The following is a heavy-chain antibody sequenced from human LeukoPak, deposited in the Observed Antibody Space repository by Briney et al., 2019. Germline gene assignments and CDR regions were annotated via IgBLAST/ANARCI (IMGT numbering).Heavy chain of an antibody. CDR2: IYSGGST. J-gene: IGHJ6*03. V-gene: IGHV3-66*01. CDR1: GFTVSSNY. CDR3: ARVPYYYGSGSYILYYYYYYYMDV. Sequence: GGSLRLSCAASGFTVSSNYMSWVRQAPGKGLEWVSVIYSGGSTYYADSVKGRFTISRDNSKNTLYLQMNSLRAEDTAVYYCARVPYYYGSGSYILYYYYYYYMDVWGKGTTVTISS. D-gene: IGHD3-10*01.